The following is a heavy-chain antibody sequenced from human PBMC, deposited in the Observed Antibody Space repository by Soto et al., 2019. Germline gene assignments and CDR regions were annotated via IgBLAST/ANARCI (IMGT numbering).Heavy chain of an antibody. J-gene: IGHJ4*02. V-gene: IGHV1-69*01. Sequence: VRKAPGQGLEWMGGNSPIFGTANYAQKFQGRVTIIADESTGTTYMELTSLRSEDTAVYYCARAPILVCVTTYENHFDYWTQGTLITVSP. CDR2: NSPIFGTA. D-gene: IGHD1-1*01. CDR3: ARAPILVCVTTYENHFDY.